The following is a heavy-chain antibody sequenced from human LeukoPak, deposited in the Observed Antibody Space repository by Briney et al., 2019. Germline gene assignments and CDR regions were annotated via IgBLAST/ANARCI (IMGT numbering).Heavy chain of an antibody. D-gene: IGHD1-26*01. CDR2: IKSKTHGGTT. CDR3: TTDWGRTELPLFAY. CDR1: GFTFSTYN. V-gene: IGHV3-15*01. J-gene: IGHJ4*02. Sequence: PGGSLRLSCAASGFTFSTYNMIWVRQAPGKGLEWVGRIKSKTHGGTTDYAAPVKVRFTISRDDSKNTLYLQLNSLKTEDTAVYYCTTDWGRTELPLFAYWGQGALVTVSS.